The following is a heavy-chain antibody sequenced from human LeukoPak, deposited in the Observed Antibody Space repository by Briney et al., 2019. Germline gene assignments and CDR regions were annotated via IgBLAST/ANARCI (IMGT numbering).Heavy chain of an antibody. CDR3: ARDSDYGGNLGY. V-gene: IGHV1-69*04. D-gene: IGHD4-23*01. CDR2: IIPIFGIA. Sequence: ASVKVSCKASGGTFSSYAISWVRQAPGQGLEWMGRIIPIFGIANYAQKFQGRVTTTADKSTSTAYMELSSLRSEDTAVYYCARDSDYGGNLGYWGQGTLVTVSS. CDR1: GGTFSSYA. J-gene: IGHJ4*02.